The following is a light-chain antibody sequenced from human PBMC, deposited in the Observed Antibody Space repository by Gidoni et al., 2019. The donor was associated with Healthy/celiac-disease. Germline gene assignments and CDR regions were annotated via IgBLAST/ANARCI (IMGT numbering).Light chain of an antibody. CDR2: KAS. CDR3: KQYNSYPFT. Sequence: IQMTQSPSTLSASVGDRVTITCRASQSISSWLAWYQQKPGKAPKLLIYKASSLESGVPSRLSGSGSGTEFTLTISSLQPDDFATYYCKQYNSYPFTFGPGTKVDIK. J-gene: IGKJ3*01. CDR1: QSISSW. V-gene: IGKV1-5*03.